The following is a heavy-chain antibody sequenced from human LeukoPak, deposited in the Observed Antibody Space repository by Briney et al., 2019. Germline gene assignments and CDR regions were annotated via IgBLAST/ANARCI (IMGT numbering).Heavy chain of an antibody. Sequence: SETLSLACTVSGGSISSSSYYWGWIRQPPGKGLEWIGSIYYSGSTYYNPSLKSRVTISVDTSKNQFSLKLSSVTAADTAVYYCAREGYDFWSGYLQNPITKYGMDVWGQGTTVTVSS. CDR1: GGSISSSSYY. CDR3: AREGYDFWSGYLQNPITKYGMDV. D-gene: IGHD3-3*01. V-gene: IGHV4-39*07. CDR2: IYYSGST. J-gene: IGHJ6*02.